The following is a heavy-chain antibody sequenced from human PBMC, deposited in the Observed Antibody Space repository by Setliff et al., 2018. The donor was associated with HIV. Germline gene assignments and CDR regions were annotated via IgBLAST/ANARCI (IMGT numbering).Heavy chain of an antibody. CDR1: GGSVSTGNYY. Sequence: PSETLSLTCTVSGGSVSTGNYYWNWIRLPPGKGLEWIGYIFYSGNTNYNPSLKSRVTISVDTSKNQFSLRLNSATAAATAIYYCTRRGANSYYPRPLDVWGKGTTVTVSS. D-gene: IGHD3-10*01. CDR3: TRRGANSYYPRPLDV. J-gene: IGHJ6*01. CDR2: IFYSGNT. V-gene: IGHV4-61*01.